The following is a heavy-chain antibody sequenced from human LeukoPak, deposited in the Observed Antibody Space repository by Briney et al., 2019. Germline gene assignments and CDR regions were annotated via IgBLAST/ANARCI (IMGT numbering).Heavy chain of an antibody. Sequence: ASVKVSCKASGYTFTSYDINWVRQATGQGLEWMGWMNPNSGNTGYAQKFQGRVTMTRNTSISTAYMELSSLRSEDTAVYYCARVGVDDYYDSGGHVPLIDYWGQGTLVTVSS. CDR1: GYTFTSYD. CDR2: MNPNSGNT. D-gene: IGHD3-22*01. V-gene: IGHV1-8*01. J-gene: IGHJ4*02. CDR3: ARVGVDDYYDSGGHVPLIDY.